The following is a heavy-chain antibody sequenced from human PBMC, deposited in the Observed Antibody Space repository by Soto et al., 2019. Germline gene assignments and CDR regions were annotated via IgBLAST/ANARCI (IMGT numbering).Heavy chain of an antibody. J-gene: IGHJ6*02. CDR3: ARARDYSSSWSQVWYYYGMDV. V-gene: IGHV4-59*01. D-gene: IGHD6-13*01. CDR1: GGSISSYY. Sequence: PSETLSLTCTVSGGSISSYYWSWIRQPPGKGLEWIGYIYYSGSTNYNPSLKSRVTISVDTSKNQFSLKLSSVTAADTAVYYCARARDYSSSWSQVWYYYGMDVWGQGTTVTVSS. CDR2: IYYSGST.